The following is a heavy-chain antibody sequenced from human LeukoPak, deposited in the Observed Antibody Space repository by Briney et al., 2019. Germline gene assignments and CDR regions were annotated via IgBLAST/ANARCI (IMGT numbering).Heavy chain of an antibody. CDR2: MNGEGTTI. CDR1: GLTFRTTW. CDR3: ATARNFRFEY. Sequence: GGSLRLSCATSGLTFRTTWMHWVRQAPGKGLMWVSRMNGEGTTIDYADSVKGRFTVSRDYAKNTLFLQMNNLRTEDTALFFCATARNFRFEYWGQGSLVIVSS. D-gene: IGHD1-7*01. V-gene: IGHV3-74*01. J-gene: IGHJ4*02.